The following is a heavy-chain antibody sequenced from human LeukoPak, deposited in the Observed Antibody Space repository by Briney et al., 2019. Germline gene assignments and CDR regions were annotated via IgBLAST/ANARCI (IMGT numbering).Heavy chain of an antibody. CDR3: AKSSIAARKEDWFDP. CDR1: GFTFSSYG. Sequence: GGSLRLSCAASGFTFSSYGMHWVRQAPGKGLEWVAFIRYDGSNKYYADSVKGRFTISRDNSKNTLYLQMNSLRAEDTAVYYWAKSSIAARKEDWFDPWGQGTLVTVSS. V-gene: IGHV3-30*02. CDR2: IRYDGSNK. D-gene: IGHD6-6*01. J-gene: IGHJ5*02.